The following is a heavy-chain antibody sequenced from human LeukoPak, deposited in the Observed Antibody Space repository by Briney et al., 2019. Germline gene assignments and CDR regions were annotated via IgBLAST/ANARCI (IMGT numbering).Heavy chain of an antibody. V-gene: IGHV3-21*01. Sequence: GGSLRLSCAASGFTFSSYSMNWVRQAPGKGLEWVSSISSSSSYIYYADSVKGRFTFSRDNAKNSLYLQMNSLRAEDTAVYYCARARFGELSSANYYYYYYMDVWGKGTTVTVSS. D-gene: IGHD3-10*01. CDR1: GFTFSSYS. CDR2: ISSSSSYI. J-gene: IGHJ6*03. CDR3: ARARFGELSSANYYYYYYMDV.